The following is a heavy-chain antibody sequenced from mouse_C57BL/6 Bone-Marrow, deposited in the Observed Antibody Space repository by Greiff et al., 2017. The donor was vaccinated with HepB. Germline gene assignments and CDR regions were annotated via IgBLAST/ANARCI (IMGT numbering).Heavy chain of an antibody. V-gene: IGHV1-19*01. CDR3: ARRYYGSSFDY. J-gene: IGHJ2*01. CDR2: INPYNGGT. Sequence: EVQLQQSGPVLVKPGASVKMSCKASGYTFTDYYMNWVKQSHGKSLEWIGVINPYNGGTSYNQKFKGKATLTVDKSSSTAYMELNSLTSEDSAVYYCARRYYGSSFDYWGQGTTLTVSS. CDR1: GYTFTDYY. D-gene: IGHD1-1*01.